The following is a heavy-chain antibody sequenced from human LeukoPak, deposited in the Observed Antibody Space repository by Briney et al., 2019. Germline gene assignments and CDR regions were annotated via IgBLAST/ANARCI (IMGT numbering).Heavy chain of an antibody. Sequence: GGSLRLSCAVSGFTFSSYGMSWVRQAPGKGLEWVSGISGSGGNTYYADSVKGRFTISRDNSKNTLYLQMNRLRAEDTAVYYCARAGPSSSWHQFDYWGQGTLVTVSS. CDR2: ISGSGGNT. CDR3: ARAGPSSSWHQFDY. D-gene: IGHD6-13*01. V-gene: IGHV3-23*01. J-gene: IGHJ4*02. CDR1: GFTFSSYG.